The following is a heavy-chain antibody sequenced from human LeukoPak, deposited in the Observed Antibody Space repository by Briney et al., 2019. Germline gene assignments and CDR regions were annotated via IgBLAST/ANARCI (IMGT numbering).Heavy chain of an antibody. CDR1: GGSISSYY. J-gene: IGHJ6*03. Sequence: PSETLSLTCTVSGGSISSYYWSWIRQPPGKGRVWIGYIYYSGSTKYNPSLKSRVTISVDRSQNQFSLKLSSVTAADTALYYCARVQYSSSWSYYYYYMVVWGKGTTVSISS. CDR2: IYYSGST. D-gene: IGHD6-13*01. V-gene: IGHV4-59*01. CDR3: ARVQYSSSWSYYYYYMVV.